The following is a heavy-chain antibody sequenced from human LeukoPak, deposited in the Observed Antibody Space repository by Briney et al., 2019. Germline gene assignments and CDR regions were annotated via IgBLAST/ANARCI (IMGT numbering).Heavy chain of an antibody. CDR1: GGSISSYY. J-gene: IGHJ4*02. CDR2: IYYSGST. V-gene: IGHV4-59*12. D-gene: IGHD5-18*01. Sequence: PSETLSLTCTVSGGSISSYYWSWIRQPPGKGLEWIGYIYYSGSTNYNPSLKSRVTISVDTSKNQFSLKLSSVTAADTAVYYCAREQNLSGASYGVDYWGQGTLVTVSS. CDR3: AREQNLSGASYGVDY.